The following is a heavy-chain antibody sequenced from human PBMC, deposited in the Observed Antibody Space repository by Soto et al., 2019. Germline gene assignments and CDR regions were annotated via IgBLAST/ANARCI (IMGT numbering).Heavy chain of an antibody. D-gene: IGHD3-10*02. J-gene: IGHJ4*02. CDR3: TRAGMLTTPYYSDS. Sequence: EVQLVESGGGLVQPEGSLRLSCAASGFTFSDHYMDWGRQAPGKGLEWVGRITHKIYNYTTEYAASGKGRFTISRDNSMNSLYLKMSSLKTEDTAMYYGTRAGMLTTPYYSDSWGQGTLVTVSS. V-gene: IGHV3-72*01. CDR2: ITHKIYNYTT. CDR1: GFTFSDHY.